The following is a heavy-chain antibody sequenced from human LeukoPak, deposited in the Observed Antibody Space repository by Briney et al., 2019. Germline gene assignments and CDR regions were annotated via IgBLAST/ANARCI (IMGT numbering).Heavy chain of an antibody. Sequence: PGGSLRLSCAASGFTFSSYAMSWVRQAPRKGLEWVSAISGSGDSTYYADSVKGRFTVSRDNSKNTLYLQMNSLRAEDTAVYYCATPPWWFGELPDYWGQGTLVTVSS. CDR1: GFTFSSYA. J-gene: IGHJ4*02. V-gene: IGHV3-23*01. CDR2: ISGSGDST. CDR3: ATPPWWFGELPDY. D-gene: IGHD3-10*01.